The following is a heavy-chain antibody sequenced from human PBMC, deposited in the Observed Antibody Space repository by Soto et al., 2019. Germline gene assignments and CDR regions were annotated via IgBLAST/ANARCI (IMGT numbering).Heavy chain of an antibody. CDR1: GGTFSSYA. D-gene: IGHD2-21*02. V-gene: IGHV1-69*12. Sequence: QVQLVQSGAEVKKPGSSVKVSCKASGGTFSSYAISWVRQAPGQGLEWMGGIIPIFGTANYAQKFQGRVTITADDSTSTAYMGLSSLRSADTAVYYCARSGELAYCGGDCYYYVDYWGQGTLVTVSS. J-gene: IGHJ4*02. CDR3: ARSGELAYCGGDCYYYVDY. CDR2: IIPIFGTA.